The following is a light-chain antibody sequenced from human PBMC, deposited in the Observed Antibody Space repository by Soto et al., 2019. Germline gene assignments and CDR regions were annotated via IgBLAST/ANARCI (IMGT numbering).Light chain of an antibody. CDR1: RRIGTN. V-gene: IGKV1-39*01. Sequence: DIQMTQSPSSLSAPVGDRVIITCRSSRRIGTNLNWYQQKPGRAPKLLVFAASTLQYGVPSRFSGSGSGTDFTLTISSLQHEDFAIYSCHKRFSVQYTFGKGTRLE. J-gene: IGKJ2*01. CDR2: AAS. CDR3: HKRFSVQYT.